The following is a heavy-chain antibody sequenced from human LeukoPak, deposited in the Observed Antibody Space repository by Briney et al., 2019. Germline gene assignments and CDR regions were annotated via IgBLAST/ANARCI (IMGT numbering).Heavy chain of an antibody. V-gene: IGHV1-18*01. CDR1: GYTFTSYG. D-gene: IGHD2-15*01. CDR2: ISAYNGNT. Sequence: ASVKVSCKASGYTFTSYGISWVRQAPGQGLEWMGWISAYNGNTNYAQKLQGRVTMTTDTSTSAAYMELRSLRSDDTAVYYCAREACSGGSCYLDYWGQGTLVTVSS. CDR3: AREACSGGSCYLDY. J-gene: IGHJ4*02.